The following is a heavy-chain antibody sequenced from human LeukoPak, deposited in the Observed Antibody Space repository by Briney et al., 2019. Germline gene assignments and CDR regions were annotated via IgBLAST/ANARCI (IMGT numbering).Heavy chain of an antibody. Sequence: GGTLRLSCGVSGFTLNTYAISWVLQAPGKGLEWVSGINYGGTTYYANSVKGRFTISRDTSKNTLDLQMNSLRAEDTAVYYCAKPHFDYWGQGTLLTVSS. V-gene: IGHV3-23*01. CDR3: AKPHFDY. J-gene: IGHJ4*02. CDR1: GFTLNTYA. CDR2: INYGGTT.